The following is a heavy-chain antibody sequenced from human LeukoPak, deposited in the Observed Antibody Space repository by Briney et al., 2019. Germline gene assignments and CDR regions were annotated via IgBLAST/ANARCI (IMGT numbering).Heavy chain of an antibody. Sequence: SETLSLTCAVYGGSFSGYYWSWIRQPPGKGLEWIGEINHSGSTNYNPSLKSRVTISVDTSKNQFSLKLSSVTAADTAVYYCARHPGYSSGWYAFDIWGQGTMVTVSS. CDR1: GGSFSGYY. V-gene: IGHV4-34*01. CDR2: INHSGST. CDR3: ARHPGYSSGWYAFDI. J-gene: IGHJ3*02. D-gene: IGHD6-19*01.